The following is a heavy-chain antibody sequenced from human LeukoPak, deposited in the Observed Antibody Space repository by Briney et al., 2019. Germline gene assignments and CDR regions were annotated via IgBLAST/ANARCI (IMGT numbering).Heavy chain of an antibody. D-gene: IGHD5-12*01. CDR2: IKQDGSEK. V-gene: IGHV3-7*01. CDR3: ARVAMWLVAGDDAFDI. Sequence: GGSLRLSCAASGFTFSSYWMSWVRQAPGKGLEWVANIKQDGSEKYYVDSVKGRFTISRDNAKNSLYLQMNSLRAEDTAVYYCARVAMWLVAGDDAFDIWGQGTMVTVSS. J-gene: IGHJ3*02. CDR1: GFTFSSYW.